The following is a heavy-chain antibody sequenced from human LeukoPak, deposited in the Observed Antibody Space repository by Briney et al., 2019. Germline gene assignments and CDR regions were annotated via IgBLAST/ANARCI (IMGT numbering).Heavy chain of an antibody. D-gene: IGHD3-3*01. CDR3: ARAALRFLEWSQMGFDY. J-gene: IGHJ4*02. V-gene: IGHV4-30-4*08. Sequence: PSQTLSLTCTVSGGSISSGDYYWRWIRQPPGKGLEWIGYIYYSGSTYYNPSLKSRVTISVDTSKNQFSLKLSSVTAADTAVYYCARAALRFLEWSQMGFDYWGQGTLVTVSS. CDR1: GGSISSGDYY. CDR2: IYYSGST.